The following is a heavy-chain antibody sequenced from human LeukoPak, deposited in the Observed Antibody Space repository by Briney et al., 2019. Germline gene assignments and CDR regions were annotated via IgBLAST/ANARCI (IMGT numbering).Heavy chain of an antibody. CDR2: ISGSGGST. J-gene: IGHJ5*02. V-gene: IGHV3-23*01. CDR1: GFTFSSYA. Sequence: GGSLRLSCAASGFTFSSYAMSWVRQAPGKGLEWVSAISGSGGSTYYADSVKGRFTISRDNSKNTLYLQMNSLRAEDTAVYYCAKDSSPLMVRAPSNWFDPWGQGTLVTVSS. CDR3: AKDSSPLMVRAPSNWFDP. D-gene: IGHD3-10*01.